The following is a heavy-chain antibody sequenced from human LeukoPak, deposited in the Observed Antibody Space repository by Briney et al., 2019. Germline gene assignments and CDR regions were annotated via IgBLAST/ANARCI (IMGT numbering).Heavy chain of an antibody. Sequence: GGSLRLSCAASGFTFSSYGMHWVRQAPGKVLEWVAVISYDVSNKYYADSVKGRLTISRDNSKNTLYLQMNSLRAEDTAVYYCAKDPYGDYVSGNWFDPWGQGALVTVSS. V-gene: IGHV3-30*18. D-gene: IGHD4-17*01. J-gene: IGHJ5*02. CDR2: ISYDVSNK. CDR1: GFTFSSYG. CDR3: AKDPYGDYVSGNWFDP.